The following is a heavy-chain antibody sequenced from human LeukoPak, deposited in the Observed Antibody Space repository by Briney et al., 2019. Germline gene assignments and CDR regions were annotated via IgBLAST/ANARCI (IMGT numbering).Heavy chain of an antibody. CDR3: ARGFGGYCTNGVCYRGIGWFDP. D-gene: IGHD2-8*01. CDR1: GGSVSSGSYY. Sequence: PSETLSPTCTVSGGSVSSGSYYWSWIRQPPGKGLEWIGYIYYSGSTNYNPSLKSRVTISVDTSKNQFSLKLSSVTAADTAVYYCARGFGGYCTNGVCYRGIGWFDPWGQGTLVTVSS. V-gene: IGHV4-61*01. J-gene: IGHJ5*02. CDR2: IYYSGST.